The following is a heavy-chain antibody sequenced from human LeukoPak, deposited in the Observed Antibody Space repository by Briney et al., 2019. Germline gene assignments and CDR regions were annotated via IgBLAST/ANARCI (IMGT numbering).Heavy chain of an antibody. CDR2: IRYDGSNK. Sequence: GGSLRRSCAASGFTFSSYGMHWVRQAPGKGLEWVAFIRYDGSNKYHADSVKGRFTISRDNSKNTLYLQMNSLRAEDTAVYYCAKEIRDDSSYYYYYMDVWGKGTTVTVS. J-gene: IGHJ6*03. CDR1: GFTFSSYG. V-gene: IGHV3-30*02. CDR3: AKEIRDDSSYYYYYMDV. D-gene: IGHD1-1*01.